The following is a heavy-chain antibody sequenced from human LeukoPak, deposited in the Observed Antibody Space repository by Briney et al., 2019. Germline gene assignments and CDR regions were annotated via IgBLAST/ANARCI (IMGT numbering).Heavy chain of an antibody. V-gene: IGHV3-23*01. D-gene: IGHD3-10*01. CDR2: ISGSGGST. Sequence: GGSLRLSCAASGFTFSSYAMPWVRQAPGKGLEWVSAISGSGGSTYYADSVKGRFTISRDNSKNTLYLQMNSLRAEDTAVYYCAKDVLLWFGELPDHYGMDVWGQGATVTVSS. CDR1: GFTFSSYA. J-gene: IGHJ6*02. CDR3: AKDVLLWFGELPDHYGMDV.